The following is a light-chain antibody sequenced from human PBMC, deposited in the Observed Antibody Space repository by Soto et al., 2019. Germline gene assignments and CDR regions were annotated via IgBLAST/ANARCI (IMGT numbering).Light chain of an antibody. CDR3: QTWGTGIQVV. J-gene: IGLJ2*01. Sequence: QPVLTQSPSASASLGASVKLTCTLSSGHSSYVIAWHQHQPEKGPRYLMKLNSDGSHSKGDGIPNRFSGSSSGAERYLTISSLQSDDEADYYCQTWGTGIQVVFGGGTKLTVL. CDR2: LNSDGSH. CDR1: SGHSSYV. V-gene: IGLV4-69*01.